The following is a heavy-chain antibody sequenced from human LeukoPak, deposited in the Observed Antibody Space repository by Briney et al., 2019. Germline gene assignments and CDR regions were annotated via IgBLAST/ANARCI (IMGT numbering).Heavy chain of an antibody. V-gene: IGHV3-49*03. J-gene: IGHJ4*02. Sequence: GGSLRLSCTASGFTFGDYAMSWFRQAPGKGLEWVGFIRSKAYGGTTEYAASVKGRFTISRDDSESIAHLQMNSLKTEDTAVYYCTRDGGSYFSLTDYWGQGTLVTVSS. CDR3: TRDGGSYFSLTDY. D-gene: IGHD1-26*01. CDR2: IRSKAYGGTT. CDR1: GFTFGDYA.